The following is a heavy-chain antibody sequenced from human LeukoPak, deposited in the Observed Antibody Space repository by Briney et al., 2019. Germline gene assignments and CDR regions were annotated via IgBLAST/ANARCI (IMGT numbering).Heavy chain of an antibody. CDR1: GYTFTSYG. V-gene: IGHV1-18*01. D-gene: IGHD1-26*01. CDR3: ERGGATPDY. J-gene: IGHJ4*02. CDR2: ISAYNGDT. Sequence: ASVKVSCKASGYTFTSYGMSWVRQAPGQGLEWMGWISAYNGDTKYAQKLQGRVTMTTDTSTSTAYMELRRLRSEDPAVSFRERGGATPDYWGQGNLVTVSS.